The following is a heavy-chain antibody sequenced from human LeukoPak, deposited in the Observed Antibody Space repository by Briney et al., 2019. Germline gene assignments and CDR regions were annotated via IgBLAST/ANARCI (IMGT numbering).Heavy chain of an antibody. CDR1: GGSFSGYY. CDR2: INHSGST. Sequence: KPSETLSLTCAVYGGSFSGYYGSWIRQPPGKGLEWIGEINHSGSTNYNPSLKSRVTISVDTSKNQFSLKLSSVTAADTAVYYCARGRRIWFDPWGQGTLVTVSS. CDR3: ARGRRIWFDP. V-gene: IGHV4-34*01. J-gene: IGHJ5*02.